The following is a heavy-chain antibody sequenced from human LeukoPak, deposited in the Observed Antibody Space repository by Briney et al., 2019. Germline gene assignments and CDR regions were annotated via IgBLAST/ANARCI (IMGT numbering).Heavy chain of an antibody. CDR1: GGSISSYH. D-gene: IGHD3-3*01. CDR3: ARCAVEYYYYYMDV. J-gene: IGHJ6*03. Sequence: SETLSLTCSVSGGSISSYHWSWIRQPPGKGLDWIGYIYYSGSPNYNPSLKSRVTISVDTSKNQFSLKLSSVTAADTAVYYCARCAVEYYYYYMDVWGKGTTVTVSS. V-gene: IGHV4-59*08. CDR2: IYYSGSP.